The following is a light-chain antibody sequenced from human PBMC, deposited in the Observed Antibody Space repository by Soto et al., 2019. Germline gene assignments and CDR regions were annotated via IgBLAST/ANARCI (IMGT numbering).Light chain of an antibody. V-gene: IGKV3-11*01. Sequence: ENVLTQSLGTLSLSPGERATLSCRASQSVGRNYLAWFQQKSGQAPRLVIYATSNRATGIPARFSGSGSGTDFTLTISSLEPEDFAVYYCQQRSNWPPWTFGQGTKGDIK. CDR1: QSVGRN. CDR3: QQRSNWPPWT. J-gene: IGKJ1*01. CDR2: ATS.